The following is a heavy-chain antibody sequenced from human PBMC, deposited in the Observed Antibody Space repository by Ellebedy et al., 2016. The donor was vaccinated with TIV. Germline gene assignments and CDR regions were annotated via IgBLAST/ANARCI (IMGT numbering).Heavy chain of an antibody. CDR3: ARGEGERGSCFDY. D-gene: IGHD2-15*01. Sequence: AASVKVSCKASGGTFSSYAISWVRQAPGQGLEWMGRIIPILGIANYAQKFQGRVTITADKSTSTAYMELSSLRSEDTAVYYCARGEGERGSCFDYWGQGTLVTVSS. J-gene: IGHJ4*02. V-gene: IGHV1-69*04. CDR1: GGTFSSYA. CDR2: IIPILGIA.